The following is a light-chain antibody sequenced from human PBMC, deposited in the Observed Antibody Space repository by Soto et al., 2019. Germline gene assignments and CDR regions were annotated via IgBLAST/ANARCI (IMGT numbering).Light chain of an antibody. J-gene: IGKJ2*01. CDR1: QSVSSGY. Sequence: EIVLTQSPGTLSLSPGERATLSCRASQSVSSGYLAGYQQKPGQAHRLLIYGASSRAPGSPARFSGSGSGTDFTLTISRLEPDAFVLYYCQQYTGSWSAYTFGQGTKLEIK. CDR2: GAS. V-gene: IGKV3-20*01. CDR3: QQYTGSWSAYT.